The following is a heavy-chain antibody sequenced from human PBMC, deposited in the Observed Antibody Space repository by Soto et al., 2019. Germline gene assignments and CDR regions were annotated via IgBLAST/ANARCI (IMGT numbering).Heavy chain of an antibody. Sequence: LRLSCAASGFTFSSYWMHWVRQAPGKGLVWVSRINSDGSSTSYADSVKGRFTISRDNAKNTLYLQMNSLRAEDTAVYYCARDLVVVPAAGTYSSSWYGFYYYYYGMDVWGQGTTVTVSS. V-gene: IGHV3-74*01. CDR3: ARDLVVVPAAGTYSSSWYGFYYYYYGMDV. CDR2: INSDGSST. J-gene: IGHJ6*02. D-gene: IGHD2-2*01. CDR1: GFTFSSYW.